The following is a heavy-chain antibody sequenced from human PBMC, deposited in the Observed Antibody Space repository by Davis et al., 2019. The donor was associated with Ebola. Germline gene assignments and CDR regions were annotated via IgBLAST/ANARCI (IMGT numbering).Heavy chain of an antibody. CDR1: GGSFSGYY. D-gene: IGHD3-3*01. Sequence: MPSETLSLTCAVYGGSFSGYYWSWIRQPPGKGLEWIGYIYYSGSTNYNPSLKSRVTISVDTSKNQFSLKLSSVTAADTAVYYCARHDYDFWSGYLQYNWFDPWGQGTLVTVSS. CDR2: IYYSGST. V-gene: IGHV4-59*08. CDR3: ARHDYDFWSGYLQYNWFDP. J-gene: IGHJ5*02.